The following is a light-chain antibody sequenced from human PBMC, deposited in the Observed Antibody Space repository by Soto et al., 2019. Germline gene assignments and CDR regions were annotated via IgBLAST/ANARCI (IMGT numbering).Light chain of an antibody. J-gene: IGKJ1*01. CDR1: QTISSW. CDR2: DAS. Sequence: IQLTQSPSSLSTSVGDRVTITCRASQTISSWLAWYQQKPGKAPKLLIFDASNLQSGVPSRFSGSGSGTEFTLTISSLQPDDFATYYCQQYKSYRTFGQGTKVDIK. CDR3: QQYKSYRT. V-gene: IGKV1-5*01.